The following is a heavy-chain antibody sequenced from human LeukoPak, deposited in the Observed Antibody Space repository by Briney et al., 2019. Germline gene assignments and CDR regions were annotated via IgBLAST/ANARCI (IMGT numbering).Heavy chain of an antibody. D-gene: IGHD4-11*01. CDR2: INTNTGNP. V-gene: IGHV7-4-1*02. CDR3: ARDNSIHLRKGTTDSKGFDP. CDR1: GYTFTSYA. Sequence: ASVKVSCKASGYTFTSYAMNWVRQAPGQGLAWMGWINTNTGNPTYAQGFTGRFVFSLDTSVSTAYLQISSLKAEDTAVYYCARDNSIHLRKGTTDSKGFDPWGQGTLVTVSS. J-gene: IGHJ5*02.